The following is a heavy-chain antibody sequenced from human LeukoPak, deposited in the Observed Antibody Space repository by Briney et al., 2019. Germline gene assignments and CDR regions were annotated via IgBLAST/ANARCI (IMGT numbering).Heavy chain of an antibody. CDR2: IKSKNDGGTT. Sequence: KPGGSLRLSCAASGFTFSNAWMRWGRQAPGKGVEWVGRIKSKNDGGTTDYAAPVKGRFTISRDDSKNTLYLQKNSLKTEDTAVYYCTTDRAGYYDILTGYYRDLKYGGQGTLVTVSS. CDR3: TTDRAGYYDILTGYYRDLKY. CDR1: GFTFSNAW. J-gene: IGHJ4*02. V-gene: IGHV3-15*01. D-gene: IGHD3-9*01.